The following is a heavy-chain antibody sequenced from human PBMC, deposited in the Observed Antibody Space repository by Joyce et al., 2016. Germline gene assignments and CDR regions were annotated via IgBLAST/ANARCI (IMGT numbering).Heavy chain of an antibody. Sequence: EVQLVESGGGLVKPGGSLRLSCAASGFSFRNAWVTWVRQAPGEGRAWGGRVKSKSQGGTTDYAAPVKGRFTISRDDSRDTAYLQMNSLKSEDTGVYFCVTGLCIGTACHWDDAFDVWGQGTMVTVSS. CDR2: VKSKSQGGTT. V-gene: IGHV3-15*01. D-gene: IGHD2-2*01. CDR3: VTGLCIGTACHWDDAFDV. CDR1: GFSFRNAW. J-gene: IGHJ3*01.